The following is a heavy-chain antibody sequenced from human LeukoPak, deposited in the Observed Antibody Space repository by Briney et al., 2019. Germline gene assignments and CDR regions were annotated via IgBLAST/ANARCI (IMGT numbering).Heavy chain of an antibody. V-gene: IGHV3-23*01. J-gene: IGHJ4*02. CDR1: GFTFSNYA. Sequence: PGGSLRLSCAASGFTFSNYAMSWVRQAPGKGLEWVSSIQCNGGRTYYADAVKGRFTISRDNSKNTLYLQMDSLRAEDTAVYFCAQRPVVVATYYFDNWGRGTLVTVSS. D-gene: IGHD2-15*01. CDR2: IQCNGGRT. CDR3: AQRPVVVATYYFDN.